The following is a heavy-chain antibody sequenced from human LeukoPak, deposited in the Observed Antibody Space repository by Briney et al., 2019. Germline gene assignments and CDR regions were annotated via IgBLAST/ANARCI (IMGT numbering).Heavy chain of an antibody. CDR2: INPNSGGT. Sequence: GASVKVSCKASGYTFTGYYMHWVRQAPGQGLEWMGWINPNSGGTNYAQKFQGRVTMTRDTSISTAYMELSRLRSDDTAVYYCARDVGYYDSSGPGDQDYWGQGTLVTVSS. J-gene: IGHJ4*02. CDR1: GYTFTGYY. D-gene: IGHD3-22*01. CDR3: ARDVGYYDSSGPGDQDY. V-gene: IGHV1-2*02.